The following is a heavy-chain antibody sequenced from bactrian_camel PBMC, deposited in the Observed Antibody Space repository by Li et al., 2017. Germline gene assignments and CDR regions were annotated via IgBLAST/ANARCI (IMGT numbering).Heavy chain of an antibody. V-gene: IGHV3S53*01. CDR1: GYTSSGYL. CDR3: AADVRGTTVIGQVPPAEMFRF. J-gene: IGHJ4*01. CDR2: IDSAGKT. D-gene: IGHD1*01. Sequence: HVQLVESGGGSVQAGGSLRLSCLASGYTSSGYLMGWFRQAPGKEREGVACIDSAGKTTYADSVKGRFSMSRDNIKNTIYLQMNELKPEDTALYYCAADVRGTTVIGQVPPAEMFRFWGQGTQVTVS.